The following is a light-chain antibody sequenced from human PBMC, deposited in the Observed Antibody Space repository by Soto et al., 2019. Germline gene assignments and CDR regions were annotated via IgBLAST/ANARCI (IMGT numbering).Light chain of an antibody. V-gene: IGLV1-40*01. J-gene: IGLJ1*01. CDR3: QSYDSSQSGYV. CDR1: SSNIGAGYD. CDR2: SNS. Sequence: QSVLTQPPSVSGAPGQRVTISCTGSSSNIGAGYDVHWYQQLPGTAHILLIYSNSNRPAGVPDRFSCSKAGTAAPLAITGLQAEEEADYYCQSYDSSQSGYVFGTGTKVTVL.